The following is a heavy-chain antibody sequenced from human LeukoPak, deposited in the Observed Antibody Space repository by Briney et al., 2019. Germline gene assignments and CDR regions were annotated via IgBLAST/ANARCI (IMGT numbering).Heavy chain of an antibody. Sequence: PGGSLRLSCAASGFSFSNYGFHWVRQAPGKGLDWVSAISYDGKNIHYADSVKGRFTISRDNSRNTVYLQMNSLRVEDTAVYYCAKTYSRESGYDFFFHCWGQGTRVTVSS. V-gene: IGHV3-33*06. J-gene: IGHJ4*02. CDR2: ISYDGKNI. CDR1: GFSFSNYG. CDR3: AKTYSRESGYDFFFHC. D-gene: IGHD5-12*01.